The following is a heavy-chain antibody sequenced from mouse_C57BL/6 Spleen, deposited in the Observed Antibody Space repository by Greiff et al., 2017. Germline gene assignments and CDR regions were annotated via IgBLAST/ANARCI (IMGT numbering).Heavy chain of an antibody. CDR3: AKKGLTGTDWYFDV. V-gene: IGHV2-5*01. CDR1: GFSLTSYG. D-gene: IGHD4-1*01. CDR2: IWRGGST. Sequence: VQGVESGPGLVQPSQSLSITCTVSGFSLTSYGVHWVRQSPGKGLEWLGVIWRGGSTDYNAAFMSRLSITKDNSKSQVFFKMNSLQADDTAIYYCAKKGLTGTDWYFDVWGTGTTVTVSS. J-gene: IGHJ1*03.